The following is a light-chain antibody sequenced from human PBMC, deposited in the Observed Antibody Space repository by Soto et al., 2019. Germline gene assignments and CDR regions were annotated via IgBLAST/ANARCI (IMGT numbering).Light chain of an antibody. CDR2: VGTGGIVG. V-gene: IGLV9-49*01. Sequence: QLVLTQPPSASASLGASVTLTCTMSSGYSNYKVDWYQQRPGKGPRFVMRVGTGGIVGSKGDGIPDRFSVLGSGLNRYLTIKNIQEEDESDYHCGADHGSGSNFVVVFCGGTQLTVL. CDR1: SGYSNYK. J-gene: IGLJ2*01. CDR3: GADHGSGSNFVVV.